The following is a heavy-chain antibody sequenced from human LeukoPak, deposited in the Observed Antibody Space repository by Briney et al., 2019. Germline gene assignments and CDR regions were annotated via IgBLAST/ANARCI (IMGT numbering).Heavy chain of an antibody. CDR1: GGSISSSSYY. CDR3: ARVVAAAGNNWFDP. D-gene: IGHD6-13*01. CDR2: IYYSGST. J-gene: IGHJ5*02. Sequence: SETLSLTCTVSGGSISSSSYYWGWIRQPPGKGLEWIGSIYYSGSTYYNPSLKSRVTISVDTSKNQFSLKLNSVTAADTAVYYCARVVAAAGNNWFDPWGQGTLVTVSS. V-gene: IGHV4-39*07.